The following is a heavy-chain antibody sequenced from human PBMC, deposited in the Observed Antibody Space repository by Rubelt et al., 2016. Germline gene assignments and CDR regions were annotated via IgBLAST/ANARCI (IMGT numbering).Heavy chain of an antibody. Sequence: QVQLQQWGAGLLKPSETLSLTCAVYGGSFSGYYWIWIRQPPGKGLDWIGEINHSGSTNYNPSRKSRVTISVKTSKNQFPLKLSSVPAADTAWYYGAGHDSSSSSGPTYGMDVWGQGTTVTVSS. CDR1: GGSFSGYY. V-gene: IGHV4-34*01. D-gene: IGHD6-6*01. J-gene: IGHJ6*02. CDR2: INHSGST. CDR3: AGHDSSSSSGPTYGMDV.